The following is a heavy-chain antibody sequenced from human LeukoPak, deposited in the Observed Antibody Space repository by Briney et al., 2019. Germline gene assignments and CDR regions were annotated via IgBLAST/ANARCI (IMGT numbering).Heavy chain of an antibody. D-gene: IGHD2-15*01. CDR2: IIPIFGTA. J-gene: IGHJ4*02. Sequence: SVKVSCKASGGTFSSYAISWVRQAPGQGLEWMGGIIPIFGTANYAQKFQGRVTITADESTSTAYMELSSLRSEDTAVYYCARVYCSGGSCYGSFDYWGQGTLVTVSS. V-gene: IGHV1-69*01. CDR3: ARVYCSGGSCYGSFDY. CDR1: GGTFSSYA.